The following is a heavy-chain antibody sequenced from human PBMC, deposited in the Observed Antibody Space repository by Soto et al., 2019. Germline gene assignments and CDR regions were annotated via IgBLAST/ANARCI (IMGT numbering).Heavy chain of an antibody. CDR1: GYTFTTYW. Sequence: GESLKISCKGSGYTFTTYWIGWVRQMPGKGLEWMGFIYPGDSDIRYSPSFQGQVTLSADKSINTAYLQWSSLKASDTAMYYCGRHGPAMTNPIEYSGQGTLVTVSS. CDR2: IYPGDSDI. CDR3: GRHGPAMTNPIEY. D-gene: IGHD2-8*01. J-gene: IGHJ4*02. V-gene: IGHV5-51*01.